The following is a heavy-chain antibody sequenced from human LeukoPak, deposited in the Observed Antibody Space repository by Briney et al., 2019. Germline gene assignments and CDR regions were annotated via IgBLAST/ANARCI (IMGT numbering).Heavy chain of an antibody. CDR1: GFTLRSYS. CDR2: ISSSSSTI. J-gene: IGHJ4*02. V-gene: IGHV3-48*01. Sequence: AGGSLRLSCAASGFTLRSYSMNWVRQAPGKGLEWLSHISSSSSTIHYADSVKGRFTISRDNAKNSVYLQMNSLRAEDTAVYHCAKAYGAGGATSLLDYWGQGTLVTVSS. D-gene: IGHD1-26*01. CDR3: AKAYGAGGATSLLDY.